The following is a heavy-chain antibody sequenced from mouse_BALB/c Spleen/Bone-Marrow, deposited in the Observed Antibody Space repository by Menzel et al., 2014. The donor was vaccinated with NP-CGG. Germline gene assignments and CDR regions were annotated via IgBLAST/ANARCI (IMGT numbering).Heavy chain of an antibody. CDR3: ARDWDWYFDV. J-gene: IGHJ1*01. Sequence: QVQLKESGPGLVAPSQSLSITCTVSGFSLTSYGVHWVRQPPGKGLEWLGVIWAGGSTNYNSALMSRLSISKDNSKSQVCLKMNSLQADDTAMYYCARDWDWYFDVWGAGTTVTVSS. V-gene: IGHV2-9*02. CDR1: GFSLTSYG. D-gene: IGHD4-1*01. CDR2: IWAGGST.